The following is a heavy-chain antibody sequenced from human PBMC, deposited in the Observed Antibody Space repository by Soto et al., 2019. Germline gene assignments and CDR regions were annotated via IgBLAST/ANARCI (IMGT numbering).Heavy chain of an antibody. Sequence: GGSLRLSCAASGFTFSSYGMHWVRQAPGKGLEWVAVISYDGSNKYYADSVKGRFTISRDNSKNTLYLQMNSLRAEDTAVYYCAKGKRYCSSTSCYAGNWFDPWGQGTLVTVSS. D-gene: IGHD2-2*01. J-gene: IGHJ5*02. CDR1: GFTFSSYG. CDR2: ISYDGSNK. CDR3: AKGKRYCSSTSCYAGNWFDP. V-gene: IGHV3-30*18.